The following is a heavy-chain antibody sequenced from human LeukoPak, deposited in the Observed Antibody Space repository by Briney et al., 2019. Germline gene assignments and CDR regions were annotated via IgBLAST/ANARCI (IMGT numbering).Heavy chain of an antibody. D-gene: IGHD2-15*01. Sequence: GASVKVSCKASGYTFTGYYMHWVRQAPGQGLEWMGWINPNSGGTNYAQKFQGRVTMTRDTSISTAYTELSRLRSDDTAVYYCARDCSGGSCYSAFDYWGQGTLVAVSS. CDR3: ARDCSGGSCYSAFDY. CDR1: GYTFTGYY. J-gene: IGHJ4*02. CDR2: INPNSGGT. V-gene: IGHV1-2*02.